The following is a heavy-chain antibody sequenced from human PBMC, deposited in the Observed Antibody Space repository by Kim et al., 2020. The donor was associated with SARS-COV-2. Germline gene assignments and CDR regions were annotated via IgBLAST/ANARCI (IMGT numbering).Heavy chain of an antibody. CDR3: ARARRGPDAFDI. Sequence: NDARKLQGKVTMTTDTSTSTAYMELRSLRSDDTAVYYCARARRGPDAFDIWGQGTMVTVSS. V-gene: IGHV1-18*01. J-gene: IGHJ3*02.